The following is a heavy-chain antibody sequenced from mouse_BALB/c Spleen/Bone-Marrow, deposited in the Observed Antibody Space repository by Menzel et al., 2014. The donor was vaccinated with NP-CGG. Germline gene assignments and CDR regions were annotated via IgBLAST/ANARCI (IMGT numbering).Heavy chain of an antibody. V-gene: IGHV14-3*02. CDR1: GFNIEDSY. Sequence: VQLQQSGAEIVKPGASVKSSCTTSGFNIEDSYIYWMKQRPEQGLEWIGGIDPANGNTKYDPKFQGKATITVDTSSATAYLQLSSLTSEDTAVYYCARNYGSSLDYWGQGTTLTVSS. CDR2: IDPANGNT. D-gene: IGHD1-1*01. CDR3: ARNYGSSLDY. J-gene: IGHJ2*01.